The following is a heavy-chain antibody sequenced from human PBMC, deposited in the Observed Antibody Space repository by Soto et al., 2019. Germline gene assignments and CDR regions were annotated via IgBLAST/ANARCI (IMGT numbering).Heavy chain of an antibody. V-gene: IGHV3-23*01. CDR3: SILYYPSGSSYFYC. Sequence: GGSLRLSCVASGFTFSNHAMIWVRQAPGKGLEWVSFISGSGDTTYYSDSLEGRFTISRDNAKSTLYLQMNTLRAEDTAMYFCSILYYPSGSSYFYCWGQGSLVTVSS. CDR1: GFTFSNHA. J-gene: IGHJ4*02. CDR2: ISGSGDTT. D-gene: IGHD3-10*01.